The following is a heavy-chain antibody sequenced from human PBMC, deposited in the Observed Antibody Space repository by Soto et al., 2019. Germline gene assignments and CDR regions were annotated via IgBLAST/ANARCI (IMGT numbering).Heavy chain of an antibody. CDR3: ARVQRRSNLPDY. D-gene: IGHD4-4*01. J-gene: IGHJ4*02. Sequence: QVQLQQWGAGLLKPSETLSLICAVYGGSFSGYYWSWIRQPPGKGLEWIGEINHSGSTNYNPSLKSRXXIXVXTSKNQFSLKLKSVTAADTAVYFCARVQRRSNLPDYWGQGTLVTVSS. CDR1: GGSFSGYY. CDR2: INHSGST. V-gene: IGHV4-34*01.